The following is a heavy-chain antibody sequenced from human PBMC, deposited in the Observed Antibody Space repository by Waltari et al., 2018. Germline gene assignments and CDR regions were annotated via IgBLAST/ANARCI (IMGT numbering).Heavy chain of an antibody. V-gene: IGHV1-8*01. Sequence: QVQLVQSGAEVKKTGASVKVSCKASGYTLTSYDINWVRQATGQGLEWMGWMNPNSGNTGYAQKFQGRVTMTRNTSISTAYMELSSLRSEDTAVYYCALREMATIYDYYYYGMDVWGQGTTVTVSS. CDR1: GYTLTSYD. CDR2: MNPNSGNT. D-gene: IGHD5-12*01. J-gene: IGHJ6*02. CDR3: ALREMATIYDYYYYGMDV.